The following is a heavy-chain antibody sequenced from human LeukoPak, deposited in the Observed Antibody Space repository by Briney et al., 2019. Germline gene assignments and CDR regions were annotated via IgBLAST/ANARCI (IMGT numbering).Heavy chain of an antibody. CDR2: IIPIFGTA. V-gene: IGHV1-69*13. Sequence: SVKVSCKASGGTFSSYAISWVRQAPGQGLEWMGGIIPIFGTANYAQKFQGRVTITADESTSTAYMELSSLRSEDTAVYYCAGYDADVDIVATTRIFPPPDYWGQGTLVTVSS. CDR3: AGYDADVDIVATTRIFPPPDY. J-gene: IGHJ4*02. CDR1: GGTFSSYA. D-gene: IGHD5-12*01.